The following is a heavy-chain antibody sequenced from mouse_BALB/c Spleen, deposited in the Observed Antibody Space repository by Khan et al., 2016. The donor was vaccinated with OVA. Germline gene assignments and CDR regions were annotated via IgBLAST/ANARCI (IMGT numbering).Heavy chain of an antibody. D-gene: IGHD2-10*01. J-gene: IGHJ4*01. V-gene: IGHV2-6-1*01. Sequence: QVRLQQSGPGLVAPSQSLSITCTISGFSLTNYGVHWVRQPPGKGLEWLVAIWNDGSTTYNSALKSRLTISKDNSKSQVFLKMNSLQTDDTAMYFCARQPYYHYNIMDYWGQGTSVTVSS. CDR3: ARQPYYHYNIMDY. CDR2: IWNDGST. CDR1: GFSLTNYG.